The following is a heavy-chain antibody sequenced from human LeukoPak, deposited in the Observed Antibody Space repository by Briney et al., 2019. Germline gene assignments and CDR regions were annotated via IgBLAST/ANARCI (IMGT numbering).Heavy chain of an antibody. CDR1: GFTFSNYG. CDR3: ARDFVRGSGYYRLDY. D-gene: IGHD3-22*01. Sequence: GGSLRLSCVVFGFTFSNYGMQWVRQAPGKGLEWVSYISSSGGTIYYADSVKGRFTSSRDNAKNSLYLQMNSLRAEDTAVYYCARDFVRGSGYYRLDYWGQGSLVTVSS. J-gene: IGHJ4*02. CDR2: ISSSGGTI. V-gene: IGHV3-48*03.